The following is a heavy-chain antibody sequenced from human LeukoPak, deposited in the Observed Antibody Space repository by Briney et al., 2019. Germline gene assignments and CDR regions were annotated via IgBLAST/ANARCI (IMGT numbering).Heavy chain of an antibody. CDR2: ISWNSGSI. Sequence: GRSLRLSCAASGFTFDDYAMHWVRQAPGKGLEWVSGISWNSGSIGYADSVKGRFTISRDNAKNSLYLQMNSLRAEDTALYYCAKAGGDYVQLFDYWGQGTLVTVSS. D-gene: IGHD4-17*01. V-gene: IGHV3-9*01. CDR1: GFTFDDYA. CDR3: AKAGGDYVQLFDY. J-gene: IGHJ4*02.